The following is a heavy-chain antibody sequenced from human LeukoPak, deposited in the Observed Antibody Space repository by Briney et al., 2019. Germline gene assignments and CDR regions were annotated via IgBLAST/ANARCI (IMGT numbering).Heavy chain of an antibody. V-gene: IGHV1-2*02. CDR2: INPNSGDT. CDR3: SRDFGEPTGYYMDV. D-gene: IGHD3-3*01. J-gene: IGHJ6*03. CDR1: GYTFTGYY. Sequence: ASVKVSCKASGYTFTGYYMHWVRQAPGQGLEWMGWINPNSGDTNYAQKFQGRVTMTRDTSISTAYMELSSLRSDDTAVYYCSRDFGEPTGYYMDVWGKGTTVTVSS.